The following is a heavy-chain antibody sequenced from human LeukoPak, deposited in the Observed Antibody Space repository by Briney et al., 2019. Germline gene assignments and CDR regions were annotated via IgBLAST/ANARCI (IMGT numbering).Heavy chain of an antibody. CDR1: GGSFSGYY. D-gene: IGHD6-19*01. Sequence: SETLSLTCAVYGGSFSGYYWGWIRQPPGKGLEWIGEINHSGSTNYNPSLKSRVTISVDTSKNQFSLKLSSVTAADTAVYYCARGHSSGWYDYWGQGTLVTVSS. V-gene: IGHV4-34*01. J-gene: IGHJ4*02. CDR3: ARGHSSGWYDY. CDR2: INHSGST.